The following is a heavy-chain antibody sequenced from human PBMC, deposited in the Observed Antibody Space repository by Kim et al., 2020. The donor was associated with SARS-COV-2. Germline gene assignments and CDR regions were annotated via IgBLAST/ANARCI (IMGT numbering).Heavy chain of an antibody. D-gene: IGHD5-12*01. V-gene: IGHV1-46*01. Sequence: ASVKVSCKASGYTFTSYYMHWVRQAPGQGLEWMGIINPSGGSTSYAQKFQGRVTMTRDTSTSTVYMELSSLRSEDTAVYYCARDPPAFRLVDTMSYYYYGMDVWGQGTTVTVSS. CDR1: GYTFTSYY. J-gene: IGHJ6*02. CDR2: INPSGGST. CDR3: ARDPPAFRLVDTMSYYYYGMDV.